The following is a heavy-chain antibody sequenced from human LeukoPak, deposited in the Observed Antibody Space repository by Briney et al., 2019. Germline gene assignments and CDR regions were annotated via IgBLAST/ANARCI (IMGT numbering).Heavy chain of an antibody. CDR2: IYYSGST. J-gene: IGHJ6*03. CDR3: ARTTEGGYTYDYFYYYYMDV. D-gene: IGHD5-18*01. V-gene: IGHV4-59*01. CDR1: GGSISSYY. Sequence: SETLSLTCTVSGGSISSYYWSWIRQPPGKGLEWIGYIYYSGSTNYNPSLKRRVTISVDTSKNQFSLKLSSMTAADTAVYYCARTTEGGYTYDYFYYYYMDVWGKGTTVTISS.